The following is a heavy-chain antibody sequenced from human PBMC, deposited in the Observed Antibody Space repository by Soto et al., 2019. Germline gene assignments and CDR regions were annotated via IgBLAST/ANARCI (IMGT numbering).Heavy chain of an antibody. D-gene: IGHD1-26*01. Sequence: QEQLVESGGDVVQPGRSLTLSCAASGFTFSANAMHWVRQAPGKGLEWVAVIAYDGTIKIYRDSVKGRFTISRDDSKSTLYLLMNSLRPEDTAVHYCARDKIKGAPDYLDSWGQGTLVTVSS. CDR3: ARDKIKGAPDYLDS. J-gene: IGHJ4*02. CDR1: GFTFSANA. CDR2: IAYDGTIK. V-gene: IGHV3-30-3*01.